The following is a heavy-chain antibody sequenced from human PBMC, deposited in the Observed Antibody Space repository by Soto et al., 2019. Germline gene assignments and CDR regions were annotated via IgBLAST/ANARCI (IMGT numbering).Heavy chain of an antibody. V-gene: IGHV3-23*01. CDR2: ISGSGGST. J-gene: IGHJ3*02. D-gene: IGHD3-10*01. CDR3: AKDRGYYGSAPHDAFHI. CDR1: GFTFSSYA. Sequence: PGGSLRLSCAASGFTFSSYAMSWVRQAPGKGLEWVSAISGSGGSTYYADSVKGRFTISRDNSKNTLYLQMNSLRAEDTAVYYCAKDRGYYGSAPHDAFHICGPGTMVTVSS.